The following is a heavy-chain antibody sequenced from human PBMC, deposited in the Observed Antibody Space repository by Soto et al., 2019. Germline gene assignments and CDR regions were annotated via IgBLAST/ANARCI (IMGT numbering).Heavy chain of an antibody. CDR2: RSHGGTDT. Sequence: LRLSFASAGFTFRLYGIDFMLQAPGKGLEWVALRSHGGTDTYYADSMKGRFTISTDNSNNSRYLQMNSLKAEDTAIYYCAKHVEPSSQDGMDAWGQWTPVTVSS. V-gene: IGHV3-30*18. CDR1: GFTFRLYG. CDR3: AKHVEPSSQDGMDA. D-gene: IGHD2-2*01. J-gene: IGHJ6*02.